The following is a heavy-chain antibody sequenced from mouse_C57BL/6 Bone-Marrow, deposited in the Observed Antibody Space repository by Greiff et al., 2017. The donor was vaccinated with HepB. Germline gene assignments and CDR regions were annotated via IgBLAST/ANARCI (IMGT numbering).Heavy chain of an antibody. CDR1: GYTFTDYE. CDR2: IDPETGGT. CDR3: TRGGLPYYYAMDY. D-gene: IGHD2-2*01. V-gene: IGHV1-15*01. Sequence: VQLQQSGAELVRPGASVTLSCKASGYTFTDYEMHWVKQTPVHGLEWIGAIDPETGGTAYNQKFKGKAILTADKSSSTAYMELRSLTSEDSAVYDCTRGGLPYYYAMDYCGQGTSVTVSS. J-gene: IGHJ4*01.